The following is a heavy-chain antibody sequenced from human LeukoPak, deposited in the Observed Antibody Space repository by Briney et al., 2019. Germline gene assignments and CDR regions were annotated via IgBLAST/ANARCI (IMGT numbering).Heavy chain of an antibody. D-gene: IGHD2-2*01. CDR1: GFTFSSYA. J-gene: IGHJ4*02. V-gene: IGHV3-23*01. Sequence: PGGSLRLSCAASGFTFSSYAMSWVRQAPGKGLEWVSAISGSGGSTYYADSVKGRFAISRDNTLYLQMSSLRAEDTAVYYCAKDHCSSTSCYYFDYWGQGTLVTVSS. CDR2: ISGSGGST. CDR3: AKDHCSSTSCYYFDY.